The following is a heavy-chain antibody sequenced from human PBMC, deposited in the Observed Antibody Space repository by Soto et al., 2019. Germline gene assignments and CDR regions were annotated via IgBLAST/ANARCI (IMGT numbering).Heavy chain of an antibody. J-gene: IGHJ4*02. V-gene: IGHV3-21*06. CDR3: ARESEDLTSNFDY. CDR2: ISSTTNYI. CDR1: GFTFTRYS. Sequence: GGSLRLSCAASGFTFTRYSMNWVRQAPGKGLEWVSSISSTTNYIYYGDSMKGRFTISRDNAKNLLYLEMNSLRAEDTAVYYCARESEDLTSNFDYWGQGTLVTSPQ.